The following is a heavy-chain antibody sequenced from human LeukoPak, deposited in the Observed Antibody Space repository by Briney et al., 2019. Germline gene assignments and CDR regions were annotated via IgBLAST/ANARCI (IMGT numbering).Heavy chain of an antibody. D-gene: IGHD1-26*01. J-gene: IGHJ4*02. V-gene: IGHV3-7*01. Sequence: TGGSLRLSCAAAGFTFSSYWMSWVRQAPGKGLEWVANIKQDGSEEYYVDSVKGRFTISRDNAKNSLYLQMNSLRAEDTAVYYCARIGLGYYYFDYWGQGTLVTVSS. CDR3: ARIGLGYYYFDY. CDR2: IKQDGSEE. CDR1: GFTFSSYW.